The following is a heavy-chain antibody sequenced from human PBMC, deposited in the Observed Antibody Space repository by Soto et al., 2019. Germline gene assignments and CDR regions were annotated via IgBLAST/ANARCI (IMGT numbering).Heavy chain of an antibody. CDR3: AKGGRQWLVTSDFNY. D-gene: IGHD6-19*01. V-gene: IGHV3-30*18. CDR2: VSHDGRNT. CDR1: GFTFSDYA. Sequence: VQVVESGGGVAQPGRSLRLSCAASGFTFSDYATHWVRQAPGNGLEWVAVVSHDGRNTHYADSVKGRFTISRDSSKNTVSLEMTSLRAEHTAVYYFAKGGRQWLVTSDFNYWGQGALVTVSS. J-gene: IGHJ4*02.